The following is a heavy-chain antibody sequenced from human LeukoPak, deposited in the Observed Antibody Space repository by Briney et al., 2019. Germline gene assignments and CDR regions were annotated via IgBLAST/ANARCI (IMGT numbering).Heavy chain of an antibody. CDR3: AKNPLDIVVVPAAPFDY. CDR2: ISGSGGST. V-gene: IGHV3-23*01. D-gene: IGHD2-2*01. J-gene: IGHJ4*02. Sequence: GGSLRLSCAVSGFTFSRYGMSWVRQAPGKGLEWVSGISGSGGSTYYADSVKGRFTISRDNAKNTLYLQINSLRAEDTAVYYCAKNPLDIVVVPAAPFDYWGQGTLVTVSS. CDR1: GFTFSRYG.